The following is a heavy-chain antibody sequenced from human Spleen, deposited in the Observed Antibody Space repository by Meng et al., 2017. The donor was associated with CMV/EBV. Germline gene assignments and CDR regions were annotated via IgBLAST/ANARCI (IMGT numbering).Heavy chain of an antibody. CDR3: ARDYSNLEFGMDV. D-gene: IGHD3-3*01. J-gene: IGHJ6*02. Sequence: GGSLRLSCAASGFTFSYYYMSGVRQAPGKGLEWVSIIYSGGTTYYADSARGRFSISRGFSENTVYLQMNSLRAEDTAVYYCARDYSNLEFGMDVWGQGTTVTVSS. CDR1: GFTFSYYY. CDR2: IYSGGTT. V-gene: IGHV3-53*05.